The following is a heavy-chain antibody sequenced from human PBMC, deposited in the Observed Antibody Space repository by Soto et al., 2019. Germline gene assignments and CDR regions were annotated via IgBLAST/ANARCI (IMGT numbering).Heavy chain of an antibody. D-gene: IGHD1-7*01. J-gene: IGHJ5*02. Sequence: SETLSLTCTVSGGSISSYYWSWIRQPPGKGLEWIGYIYYSGSTNYNPSLKSRVTISVDTSKNQFSLKLSSVTAADTAVYYCARGQSGITGTTDWFDPWGQGTLVTVSS. CDR3: ARGQSGITGTTDWFDP. CDR2: IYYSGST. CDR1: GGSISSYY. V-gene: IGHV4-59*01.